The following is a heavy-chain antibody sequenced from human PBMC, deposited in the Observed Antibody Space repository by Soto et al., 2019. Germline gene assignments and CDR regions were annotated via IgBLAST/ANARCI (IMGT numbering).Heavy chain of an antibody. J-gene: IGHJ5*02. Sequence: SETLSLTCAVYGGSFSGYYWSWIRQPPGKGLEWIGEINHSGSTNYNPSLKRRVTIFVDTSKNQLSLKLSSVTAADTAVYYCARGGDEGAEVPAVPERSRGWFDPWGQGTLVTVSS. CDR1: GGSFSGYY. CDR3: ARGGDEGAEVPAVPERSRGWFDP. V-gene: IGHV4-34*01. D-gene: IGHD2-2*01. CDR2: INHSGST.